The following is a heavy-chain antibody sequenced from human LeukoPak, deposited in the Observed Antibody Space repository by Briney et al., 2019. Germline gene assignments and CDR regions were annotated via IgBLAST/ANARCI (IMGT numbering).Heavy chain of an antibody. CDR1: GFTFDDYA. J-gene: IGHJ4*02. V-gene: IGHV3-43*02. D-gene: IGHD2-15*01. Sequence: PGGSLRLSCAASGFTFDDYAMHWVRQAPGKGLEWVSLISGDGGSTYYADSVKGRFTISRDNSKNSLYLQMNSLRTEDTALYYCANDMTYCSGGSCYENFDYWGQGTLVTVSS. CDR2: ISGDGGST. CDR3: ANDMTYCSGGSCYENFDY.